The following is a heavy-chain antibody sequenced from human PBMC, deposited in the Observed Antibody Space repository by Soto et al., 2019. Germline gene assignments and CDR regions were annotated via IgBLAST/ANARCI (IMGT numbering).Heavy chain of an antibody. CDR3: EMVDNYVTPTPHDF. Sequence: QVQLVQSRDEVRKPGSSVKVSCKASGYIFVNYGIAWVRQAPGQGLEWMGWISPYSGNTHYASKVKGRDTMTTDIYTSKAYMDPGSLTTADTNVYYCEMVDNYVTPTPHDFWSQGTTVTVSS. CDR1: GYIFVNYG. J-gene: IGHJ6*02. V-gene: IGHV1-18*01. CDR2: ISPYSGNT. D-gene: IGHD3-16*01.